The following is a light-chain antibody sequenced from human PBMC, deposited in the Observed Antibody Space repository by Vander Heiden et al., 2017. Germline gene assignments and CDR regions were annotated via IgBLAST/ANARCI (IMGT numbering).Light chain of an antibody. V-gene: IGKV3-15*01. J-gene: IGKJ2*01. Sequence: EIVMTQSPATLSVSPGERATLSCRASPIVGSHLAWYQQRPGQAPRLLIYEASTRATGIPARFSGSGSGTEFTLTISSLQSEDFAVYYCQQYDNWPPYTFGQGTKLEI. CDR3: QQYDNWPPYT. CDR1: PIVGSH. CDR2: EAS.